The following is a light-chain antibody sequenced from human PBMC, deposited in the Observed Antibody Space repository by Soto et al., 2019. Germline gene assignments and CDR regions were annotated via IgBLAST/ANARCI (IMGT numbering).Light chain of an antibody. CDR3: ETWDSNTRV. CDR1: SGHSSFI. V-gene: IGLV4-60*02. J-gene: IGLJ3*02. Sequence: QLVLTQSSSASASLGSSVKLTCTLSSGHSSFIIAWHQQQPGKAPRYLMKLEGSGSYNKGSGVPDRFSGSSSGADRYLTISNLQVEDEADYYCETWDSNTRVFGGGTQLTVL. CDR2: LEGSGSY.